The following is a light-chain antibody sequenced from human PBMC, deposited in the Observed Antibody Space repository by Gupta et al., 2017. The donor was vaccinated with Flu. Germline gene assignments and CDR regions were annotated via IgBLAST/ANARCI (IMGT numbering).Light chain of an antibody. Sequence: DTEVIQSPDSLAVSLGGRATINCKSRQSVFYTSNKKNYLAWYQQKPGQPPRLLIYWASTRESGVPDRFSGSGSATDFALTISNLQAEDVAVYYCQLEDATPPTFGQGTRVEIK. CDR1: QSVFYTSNKKNY. V-gene: IGKV4-1*01. CDR3: QLEDATPPT. J-gene: IGKJ1*01. CDR2: WAS.